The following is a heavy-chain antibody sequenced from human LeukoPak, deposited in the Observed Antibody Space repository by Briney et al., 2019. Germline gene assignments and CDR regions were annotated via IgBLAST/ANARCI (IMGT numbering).Heavy chain of an antibody. CDR1: GYTFTGYY. V-gene: IGHV1-2*04. Sequence: GASVKVSCTASGYTFTGYYMHWVRQAPGQGLEWMGWINPNSGGTNYAQEFQGWVTMTRDTSISTAYMELSRLRSDDTAVYYCARSRGCSGGSCFYYFDYWGQGTLVTVSS. J-gene: IGHJ4*02. CDR3: ARSRGCSGGSCFYYFDY. CDR2: INPNSGGT. D-gene: IGHD2-15*01.